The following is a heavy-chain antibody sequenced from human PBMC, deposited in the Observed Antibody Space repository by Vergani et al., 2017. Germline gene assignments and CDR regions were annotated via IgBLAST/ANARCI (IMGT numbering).Heavy chain of an antibody. CDR1: GFIFSSYA. D-gene: IGHD4-11*01. CDR3: ARGRGHDYDY. CDR2: IRGNGGST. Sequence: EVQLLESGGGLVQPGGSLRLSCAASGFIFSSYAMSWVHQAPWKGLELVSGIRGNGGSTYYADSVKGRFTISRDNSKNTLYLQMNSLRAEDTAVYYCARGRGHDYDYWGQGTLVTVSS. V-gene: IGHV3-23*01. J-gene: IGHJ4*02.